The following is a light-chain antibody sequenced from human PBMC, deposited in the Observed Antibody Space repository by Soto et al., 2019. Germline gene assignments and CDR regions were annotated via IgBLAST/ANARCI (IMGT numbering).Light chain of an antibody. CDR2: DVS. Sequence: QSALTQPASVSGSPGQSITISCTGTSSDVGGYNYVSWYQQHPGKAPNLMIYDVSNRPSGVSNRFSGSKSCNTASLTITGLQAEDEADYYCSSYTSSSVVFGGGTKLTVL. CDR1: SSDVGGYNY. V-gene: IGLV2-14*01. CDR3: SSYTSSSVV. J-gene: IGLJ2*01.